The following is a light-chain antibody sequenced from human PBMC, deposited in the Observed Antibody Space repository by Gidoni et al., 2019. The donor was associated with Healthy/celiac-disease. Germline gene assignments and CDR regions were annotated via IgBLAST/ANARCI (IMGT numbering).Light chain of an antibody. CDR3: MQALHTPYT. V-gene: IGKV2-28*01. Sequence: DIVMTQSPLSRPVTPGEPASISCRSSQSLLHSNGYNYLDWYLQKPGQSPQILIYLGSNRASGVPDRFSSSGSGTDFTLKISRVEAEDVGVYYCMQALHTPYTFGQGTKLEIQ. J-gene: IGKJ2*01. CDR2: LGS. CDR1: QSLLHSNGYNY.